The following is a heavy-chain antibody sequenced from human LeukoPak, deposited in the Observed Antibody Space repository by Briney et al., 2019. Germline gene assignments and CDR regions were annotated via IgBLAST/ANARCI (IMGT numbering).Heavy chain of an antibody. CDR1: GYTFTSYA. CDR3: ARDVRPSSGYIDY. D-gene: IGHD3-22*01. Sequence: ASVKVSCKASGYTFTSYAMHWVRQAPGQRLEWMGWINAGNGNTKYSQKFQGRVTITRDTSASTAYMELSSLGSEDTAVYYCARDVRPSSGYIDYWGQGTLVTVSS. V-gene: IGHV1-3*01. J-gene: IGHJ4*02. CDR2: INAGNGNT.